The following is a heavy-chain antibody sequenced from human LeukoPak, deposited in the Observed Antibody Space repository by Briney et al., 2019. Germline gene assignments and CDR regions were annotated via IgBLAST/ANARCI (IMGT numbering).Heavy chain of an antibody. V-gene: IGHV4-30-4*08. CDR1: GGSISSANHF. CDR2: IHYDGRA. Sequence: PSETLSLTCTVSGGSISSANHFWSWVRQSPGEGLEWIGYIHYDGRAHYNPSLKSRVSMSLDMSKNQFSLSLSSVTAADTAISYCAREVITPGDSDGFDLWGQGTMVSVSS. J-gene: IGHJ3*01. CDR3: AREVITPGDSDGFDL. D-gene: IGHD2-2*01.